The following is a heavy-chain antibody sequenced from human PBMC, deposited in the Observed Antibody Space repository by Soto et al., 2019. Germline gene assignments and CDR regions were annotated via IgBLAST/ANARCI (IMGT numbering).Heavy chain of an antibody. D-gene: IGHD3-10*01. Sequence: KPSETLSLTCTVSGGSISSGGYYWSWIRQHPGKGLEWIGYIYYSGSTYYNPSLKSRVTISVDTSKNQFSLKLSSVTAADTAVYYCARECGMFAGWDHGSGPFDYWGQGTLVTVSS. CDR2: IYYSGST. V-gene: IGHV4-31*03. CDR1: GGSISSGGYY. CDR3: ARECGMFAGWDHGSGPFDY. J-gene: IGHJ4*02.